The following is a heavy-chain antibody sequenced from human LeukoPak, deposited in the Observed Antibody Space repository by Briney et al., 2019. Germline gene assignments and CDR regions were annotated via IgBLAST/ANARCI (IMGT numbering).Heavy chain of an antibody. Sequence: SETLSLTCAVYGGSFSSYYGSWIRQPPGKGLEWIGEINHSGSTNYNPSLKSRVTISVDTSKNQFSLKLSSVTAADTAVYYCARGLRWFDPWGQGTLVTVSS. CDR3: ARGLRWFDP. J-gene: IGHJ5*02. CDR2: INHSGST. CDR1: GGSFSSYY. V-gene: IGHV4-34*01.